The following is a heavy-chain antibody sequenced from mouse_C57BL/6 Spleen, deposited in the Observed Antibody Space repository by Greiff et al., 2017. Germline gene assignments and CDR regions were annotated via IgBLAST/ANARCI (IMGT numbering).Heavy chain of an antibody. CDR1: GYTFTSYW. CDR2: LDPSDSYT. Sequence: QVQLQQSGAELVMPGASVKLSCKASGYTFTSYWMHWVKQRPGQGLEWIGELDPSDSYTNYNQKFKGKATLPADKSSSTAYMQLSSLTSEDSAVYFCARLYYYGSSYFDDWGQGTTLTVSS. J-gene: IGHJ2*01. CDR3: ARLYYYGSSYFDD. D-gene: IGHD1-1*01. V-gene: IGHV1-69*01.